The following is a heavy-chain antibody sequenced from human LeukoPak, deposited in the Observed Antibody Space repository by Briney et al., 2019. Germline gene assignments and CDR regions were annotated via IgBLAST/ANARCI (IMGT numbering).Heavy chain of an antibody. V-gene: IGHV1-8*03. CDR1: GYTFTSYD. CDR3: ARDFPYCSSTSCYAWSISGSDY. J-gene: IGHJ4*02. Sequence: ASVKVSCKASGYTFTSYDINWVRQATGQGLEWMGWMNPNSGNTGYAQKFQGRVTITRNTSISTAYMELSRLRSDDTAVYYCARDFPYCSSTSCYAWSISGSDYWGQGTLVTVSS. D-gene: IGHD2-2*01. CDR2: MNPNSGNT.